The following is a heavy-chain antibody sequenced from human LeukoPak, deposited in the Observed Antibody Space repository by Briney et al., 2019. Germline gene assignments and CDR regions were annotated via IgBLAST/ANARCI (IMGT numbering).Heavy chain of an antibody. CDR2: MYYSGST. CDR1: GDSISSYY. Sequence: SETLSLTCTVSGDSISSYYWSWIRQPPGKGLECIGYMYYSGSTNYNPSLKTRVTISVDMSKNQFSLKLNSVTAADTAVYYCARDDYYYDNIGMYWGQGTLVTVSS. J-gene: IGHJ4*02. D-gene: IGHD3-22*01. V-gene: IGHV4-59*01. CDR3: ARDDYYYDNIGMY.